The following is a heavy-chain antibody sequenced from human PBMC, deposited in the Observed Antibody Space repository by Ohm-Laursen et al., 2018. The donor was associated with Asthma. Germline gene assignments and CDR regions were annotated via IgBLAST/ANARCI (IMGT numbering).Heavy chain of an antibody. CDR2: IIPIFGTA. V-gene: IGHV1-69*13. CDR3: AKTLRGYRSSWYRSYYYYGMDV. Sequence: SVKVSCKASGGTFSSYAISWVRQAPGQGLEWMGEIIPIFGTANYAQKFQGRVTITADESTSTAYMELSSLRSEDTAVYYCAKTLRGYRSSWYRSYYYYGMDVWGQGTTATVSS. J-gene: IGHJ6*02. CDR1: GGTFSSYA. D-gene: IGHD6-13*01.